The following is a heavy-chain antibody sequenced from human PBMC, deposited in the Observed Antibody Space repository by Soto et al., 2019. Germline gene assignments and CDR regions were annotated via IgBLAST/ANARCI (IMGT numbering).Heavy chain of an antibody. J-gene: IGHJ5*02. CDR1: GAALNSGNYY. V-gene: IGHV4-31*03. CDR3: ARLRIATNNYKWFDP. Sequence: SETLSLTCSVSGAALNSGNYYWSWIRQVPGKGLEWIGHIYVTGAVGYNPSLRDRITISQDTSERQFSLNLRLVTAADTAVYYCARLRIATNNYKWFDPWGQGTPVTVSS. D-gene: IGHD2-21*01. CDR2: IYVTGAV.